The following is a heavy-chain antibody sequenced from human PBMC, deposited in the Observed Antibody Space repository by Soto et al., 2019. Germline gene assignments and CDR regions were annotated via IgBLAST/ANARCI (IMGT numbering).Heavy chain of an antibody. D-gene: IGHD3-10*01. CDR3: ARVGGFGATTIDY. J-gene: IGHJ4*02. V-gene: IGHV4-30-4*01. Sequence: SETLSLTCTVSSGSVSSGSYYWSWIRQPPGKGLEWIGYIYYSGSTYYNPSLKSRVTISVDTSKNQFSLKLSSVTAADTAVYYCARVGGFGATTIDYWGQGTLVTVSS. CDR2: IYYSGST. CDR1: SGSVSSGSYY.